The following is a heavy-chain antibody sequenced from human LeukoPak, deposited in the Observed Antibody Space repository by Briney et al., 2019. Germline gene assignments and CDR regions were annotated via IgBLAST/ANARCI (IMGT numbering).Heavy chain of an antibody. J-gene: IGHJ5*02. CDR1: GFTFSSYA. CDR3: ARDPSYSSGLYSVIGKNWFDP. CDR2: ISYDGSNK. Sequence: GRSLRLSCAASGFTFSSYAMHWVRQAPGKGLEWVAVISYDGSNKYYADSVKGRFTISRDNSKNTLYLQMNSLRAEDTAVYYCARDPSYSSGLYSVIGKNWFDPWGQGTLVTVSS. V-gene: IGHV3-30*04. D-gene: IGHD6-19*01.